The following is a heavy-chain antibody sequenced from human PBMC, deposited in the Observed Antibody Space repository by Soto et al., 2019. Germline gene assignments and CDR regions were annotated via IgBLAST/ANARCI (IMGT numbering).Heavy chain of an antibody. CDR1: GYTFTSYD. J-gene: IGHJ6*03. V-gene: IGHV1-8*01. Sequence: ASVKVSCKASGYTFTSYDINWVRQATGQGLEWMGWMNPNSGNTGYAQKFQGRVTMTRNTSISTAYMELSSLRSEDTAVYYCARAKIVYGDSYYYMDFWGKATTVTVSS. CDR3: ARAKIVYGDSYYYMDF. D-gene: IGHD4-17*01. CDR2: MNPNSGNT.